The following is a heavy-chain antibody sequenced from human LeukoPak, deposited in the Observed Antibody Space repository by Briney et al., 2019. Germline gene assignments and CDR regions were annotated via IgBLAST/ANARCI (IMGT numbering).Heavy chain of an antibody. CDR3: ARDLAYGDDGL. D-gene: IGHD4-17*01. V-gene: IGHV3-21*01. J-gene: IGHJ4*02. CDR1: GFTLSNYS. CDR2: ISSSSSYI. Sequence: GGSLRLSSAASGFTLSNYSMNWVRQAPGKGLEWVAFISSSSSYIFYADSLKGRFTISRDNAKNSLYLQMNSLRADDTAVYYCARDLAYGDDGLWGQGTLVTVSS.